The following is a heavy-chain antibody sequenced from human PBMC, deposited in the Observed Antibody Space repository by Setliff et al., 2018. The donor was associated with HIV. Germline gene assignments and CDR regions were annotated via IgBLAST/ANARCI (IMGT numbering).Heavy chain of an antibody. CDR3: TRALSWENWYFDL. Sequence: PGGSLRLSCAASGLTFGDFWMGWVRQAPGKGLEWVANIKKDGSEERYVDSVRGRFTVSRDNAKMSLYSQMNSLRAEDTAVYYCTRALSWENWYFDLWGRGTLVTVSS. V-gene: IGHV3-7*01. J-gene: IGHJ2*01. CDR1: GLTFGDFW. D-gene: IGHD1-26*01. CDR2: IKKDGSEE.